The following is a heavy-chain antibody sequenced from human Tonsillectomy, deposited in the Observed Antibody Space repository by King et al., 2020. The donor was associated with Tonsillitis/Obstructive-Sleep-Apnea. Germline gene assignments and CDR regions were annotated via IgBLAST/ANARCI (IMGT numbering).Heavy chain of an antibody. J-gene: IGHJ4*02. CDR3: AGGEYPIDY. D-gene: IGHD2-2*01. Sequence: VQLVESGGGLVQPGGSLRLSCAASGFTFSSYWMSWFRQAPGKGLEGVANIKQDGSEKYYVDSVKGRFTISRDNAKNALYLQMNSLRAEDTAVYYCAGGEYPIDYWGQGTLVTVSS. V-gene: IGHV3-7*01. CDR1: GFTFSSYW. CDR2: IKQDGSEK.